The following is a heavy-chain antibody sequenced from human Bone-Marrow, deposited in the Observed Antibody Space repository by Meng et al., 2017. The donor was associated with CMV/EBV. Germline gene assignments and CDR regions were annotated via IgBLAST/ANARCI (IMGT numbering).Heavy chain of an antibody. J-gene: IGHJ5*02. CDR1: GYMITGYY. Sequence: ASVKVSCKASGYMITGYYMHWVRQAPGQGLEWMGWINPKSGATKYTQNFQGRVTMTRDTSINTGFMELGRLSSDDTAVYFCARAATKIDYSISWIGFEPWGQGTLVAVSS. CDR3: ARAATKIDYSISWIGFEP. V-gene: IGHV1-2*02. CDR2: INPKSGAT. D-gene: IGHD6-13*01.